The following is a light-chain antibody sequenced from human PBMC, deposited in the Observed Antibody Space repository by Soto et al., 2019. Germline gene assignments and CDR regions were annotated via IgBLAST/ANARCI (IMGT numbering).Light chain of an antibody. Sequence: EIVLTQSPATLSLSPGARATLSCRASQSVSSYLAWYQQKPGQAPRLLIYDASNRATGIPARFSGSGSGTDFTLTISSLEPEDFAVYYCQQRSNWPPIFTFGPGTKVDIK. CDR2: DAS. CDR1: QSVSSY. V-gene: IGKV3-11*01. J-gene: IGKJ3*01. CDR3: QQRSNWPPIFT.